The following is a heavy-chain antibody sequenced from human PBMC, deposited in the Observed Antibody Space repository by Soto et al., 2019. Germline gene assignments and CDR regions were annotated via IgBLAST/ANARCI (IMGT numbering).Heavy chain of an antibody. Sequence: QVQLQQWGAGLLKPSETLSLTCAVYGGSFSGYYWSWIRQPPGKGLEWIGEINHSGSTNYNPSLQSRVTISVDTSKNQFSLKLSSVTAADTAVYYCARGLFDRTTVIALHPQNNWCDPLGQGTLVTVSS. D-gene: IGHD4-17*01. J-gene: IGHJ5*02. CDR2: INHSGST. V-gene: IGHV4-34*01. CDR3: ARGLFDRTTVIALHPQNNWCDP. CDR1: GGSFSGYY.